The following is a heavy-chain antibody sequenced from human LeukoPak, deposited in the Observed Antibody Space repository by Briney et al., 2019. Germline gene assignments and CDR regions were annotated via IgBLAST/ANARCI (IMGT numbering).Heavy chain of an antibody. CDR2: IYTSGST. CDR1: GGSISSGSYY. V-gene: IGHV4-61*02. Sequence: SETLSLTCTVSGGSISSGSYYWSWIRQPAGKGLEWIGRIYTSGSTNYNPSLKSRVTISVDTSKNQFSLKLSSVTAADTAVYYCARSSIPMASNWFDPWGQGTLVTVSS. D-gene: IGHD3-10*01. CDR3: ARSSIPMASNWFDP. J-gene: IGHJ5*02.